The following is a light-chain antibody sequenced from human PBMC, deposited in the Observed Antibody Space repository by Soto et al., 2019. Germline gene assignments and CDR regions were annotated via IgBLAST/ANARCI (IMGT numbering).Light chain of an antibody. CDR3: TSYTSSTPFYV. Sequence: QPVLTQPASVSGSPGQSIAISCTGVRTDVDGYDYVSWYQQHPGQAPHLIIYDVYNRPSGVSHRFSGSKSGDTASLTISGLQAEDEADYYCTSYTSSTPFYVFGTGTKVTVL. V-gene: IGLV2-14*03. CDR1: RTDVDGYDY. CDR2: DVY. J-gene: IGLJ1*01.